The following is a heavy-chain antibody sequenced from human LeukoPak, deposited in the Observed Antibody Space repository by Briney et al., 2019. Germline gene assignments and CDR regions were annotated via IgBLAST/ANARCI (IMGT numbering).Heavy chain of an antibody. V-gene: IGHV1-69*01. CDR3: ASYPGRYCSSTSCSNWFDP. CDR2: IIPIFGTA. CDR1: GGTFSSYA. Sequence: SVKVSCKASGGTFSSYAISWMRQAPGQGLEWMGGIIPIFGTANYAQKFQGRVTITADESTSTAYMELSSLRSEDTAVYYCASYPGRYCSSTSCSNWFDPWGQGTLVTVSS. D-gene: IGHD2-2*01. J-gene: IGHJ5*02.